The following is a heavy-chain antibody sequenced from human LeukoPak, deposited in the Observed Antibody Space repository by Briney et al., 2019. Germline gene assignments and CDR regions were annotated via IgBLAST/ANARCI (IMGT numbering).Heavy chain of an antibody. Sequence: ASVKVSCKASGYTFTGYYMHWVRQAPGQGLEWMGWINPNSGGTNYAQKFQGRVTMTRDTSISTAYMELSRLRSDDTAVYYCARDPFRYDFWSGYYRNWFDPWGQGTLVTVSS. CDR1: GYTFTGYY. V-gene: IGHV1-2*02. D-gene: IGHD3-3*01. CDR3: ARDPFRYDFWSGYYRNWFDP. CDR2: INPNSGGT. J-gene: IGHJ5*02.